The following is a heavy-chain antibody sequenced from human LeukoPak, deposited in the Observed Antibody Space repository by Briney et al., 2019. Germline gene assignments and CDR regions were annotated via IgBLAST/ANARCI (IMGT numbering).Heavy chain of an antibody. CDR1: GFTFTSSA. CDR2: IVVGSGNT. J-gene: IGHJ3*02. D-gene: IGHD1-14*01. V-gene: IGHV1-58*02. Sequence: GASVKVSCKASGFTFTSSAMQWVRQARGQRLEWIGWIVVGSGNTNYAQKFQGRVTITRDMSTSTAYMELSSLRSEDTAVYYCAALQEPTTLNAFDIWGQGTMVTVSS. CDR3: AALQEPTTLNAFDI.